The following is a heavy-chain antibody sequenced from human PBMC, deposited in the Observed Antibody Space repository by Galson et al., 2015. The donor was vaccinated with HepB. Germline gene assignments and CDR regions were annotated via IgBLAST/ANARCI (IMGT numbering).Heavy chain of an antibody. D-gene: IGHD3-3*01. Sequence: SLRLSCAASGFTFSNYAMSWVRQAPGKGLEWVSGINNSGDSTYYTDSVKGRFTISRDNSKNTLYLQMNSLRVEDTAVYYCARDDDFWSYGEGFDIWGQGTMVTVSS. CDR3: ARDDDFWSYGEGFDI. V-gene: IGHV3-23*01. CDR1: GFTFSNYA. CDR2: INNSGDST. J-gene: IGHJ3*02.